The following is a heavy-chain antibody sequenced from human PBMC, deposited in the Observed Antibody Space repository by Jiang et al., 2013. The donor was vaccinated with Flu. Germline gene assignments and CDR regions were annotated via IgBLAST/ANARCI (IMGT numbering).Heavy chain of an antibody. Sequence: GAEVKKPGASVKVSCKASGYTFTSYAMHWVRQAPGQRLEWMGWINAGNGNTKYSQKFQGRVTITRDTSASTAYMELSSLRSEDTAVYYCAREYGSGSYYYYGMDVWGQGTTVTVSS. V-gene: IGHV1-3*01. CDR2: INAGNGNT. D-gene: IGHD3-10*01. J-gene: IGHJ6*02. CDR3: AREYGSGSYYYYGMDV. CDR1: GYTFTSYA.